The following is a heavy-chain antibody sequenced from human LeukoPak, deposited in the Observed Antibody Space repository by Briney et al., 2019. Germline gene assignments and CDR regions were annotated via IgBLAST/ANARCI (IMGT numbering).Heavy chain of an antibody. CDR1: GGTFSSYA. Sequence: GASVKVSCKASGGTFSSYAISWVRQAPGQGLEWMGGIIPIFGTANYAQKFQGRVTITADESTSTAYMELSSLRSEDTAVYYCARASLTMISEDWYFDLWGRGTLVTVSS. CDR3: ARASLTMISEDWYFDL. D-gene: IGHD3-22*01. CDR2: IIPIFGTA. V-gene: IGHV1-69*13. J-gene: IGHJ2*01.